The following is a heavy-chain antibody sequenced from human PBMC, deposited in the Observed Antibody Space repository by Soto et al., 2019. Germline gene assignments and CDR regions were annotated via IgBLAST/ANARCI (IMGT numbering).Heavy chain of an antibody. CDR2: ISAYNGNT. Sequence: ASVKVSCKTSGYNFIVDGITWVRQAPGQGLEWMGWISAYNGNTNYAQRVQGRVIMTTDTSTSTVYMELRSLRSDDTAVYYCARVDYYDTSGYYFRWGQGTPVTSPQ. J-gene: IGHJ1*01. V-gene: IGHV1-18*01. D-gene: IGHD3-22*01. CDR1: GYNFIVDG. CDR3: ARVDYYDTSGYYFR.